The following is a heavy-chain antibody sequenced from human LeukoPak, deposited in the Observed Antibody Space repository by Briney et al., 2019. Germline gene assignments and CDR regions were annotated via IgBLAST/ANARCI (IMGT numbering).Heavy chain of an antibody. Sequence: GGSLRLSCAASGFTFSSYWMSWVRQAPGKGLEWVANIKQDGSEKYYVDSVKGRFTISRDNAKNSLYLQMNSLRAEDTAAYYCARGQMVRGVTFFPDWGQGTLVTVSS. CDR2: IKQDGSEK. V-gene: IGHV3-7*01. D-gene: IGHD3-10*01. J-gene: IGHJ4*02. CDR1: GFTFSSYW. CDR3: ARGQMVRGVTFFPD.